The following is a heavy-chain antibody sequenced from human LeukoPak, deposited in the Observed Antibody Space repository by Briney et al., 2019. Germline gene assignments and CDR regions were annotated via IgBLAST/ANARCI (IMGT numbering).Heavy chain of an antibody. CDR3: ARAGSTGWYGDWFDP. J-gene: IGHJ5*02. D-gene: IGHD6-19*01. V-gene: IGHV3-53*01. Sequence: GGSLRLSCAASGFTVSSNYMNWVRQPPAQGLEWVSVIYSGGCTYYAESLEGRFTISRDNSKNTLYLQMTSLRAEDTAVYYCARAGSTGWYGDWFDPLGQGTLVTVSS. CDR1: GFTVSSNY. CDR2: IYSGGCT.